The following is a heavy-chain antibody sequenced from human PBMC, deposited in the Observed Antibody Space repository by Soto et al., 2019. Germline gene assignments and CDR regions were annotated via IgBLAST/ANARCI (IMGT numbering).Heavy chain of an antibody. CDR3: ATNMRRDTTDYYGMDV. CDR2: ISYDGSKK. V-gene: IGHV3-30*03. CDR1: GFTFSRYG. D-gene: IGHD4-17*01. Sequence: GGSLRLSCAASGFTFSRYGIHWVRQAPGKGLEWVAVISYDGSKKYFAASVQGRFTISRDNSKNTLYLQMSSLRADDTAVYYCATNMRRDTTDYYGMDVWGQGTTVTVSS. J-gene: IGHJ6*02.